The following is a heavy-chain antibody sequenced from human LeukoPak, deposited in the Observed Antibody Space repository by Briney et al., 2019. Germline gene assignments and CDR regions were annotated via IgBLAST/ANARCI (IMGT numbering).Heavy chain of an antibody. D-gene: IGHD3-10*01. CDR3: ARHQGLWFGELGAFDI. V-gene: IGHV4-59*08. CDR1: GGSISSYY. Sequence: PSETLSLTCTVSGGSISSYYWSWIRQPPGKGLEWIGHIYYSGSTNYNPSLKSRVTISVDTSKNQFSLKLSSVTAADTAVYYCARHQGLWFGELGAFDIWGQGTMVTVSS. J-gene: IGHJ3*02. CDR2: IYYSGST.